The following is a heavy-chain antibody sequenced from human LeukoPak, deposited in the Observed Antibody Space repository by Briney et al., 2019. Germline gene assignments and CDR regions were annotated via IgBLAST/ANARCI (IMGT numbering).Heavy chain of an antibody. CDR2: INHRGDT. CDR3: ARGPTISETGYFDY. J-gene: IGHJ4*03. D-gene: IGHD1-1*01. V-gene: IGHV4-34*01. Sequence: SETLSLTCAVYGGSFSTYYWSWTRQSPGKGLEWIAEINHRGDTNYNPSVKSRVTISVDTSKSQSSLKVSSLTAADTAVYYCARGPTISETGYFDYWGQGTLVTVSS. CDR1: GGSFSTYY.